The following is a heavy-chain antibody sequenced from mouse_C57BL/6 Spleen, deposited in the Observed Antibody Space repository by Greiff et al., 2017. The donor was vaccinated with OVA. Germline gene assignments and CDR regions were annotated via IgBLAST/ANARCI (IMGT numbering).Heavy chain of an antibody. J-gene: IGHJ4*01. CDR3: ARNRVYYDYEEGYAMDY. CDR1: GYTFTSYG. Sequence: QVHVKQSGAELARPGASVKLSCKASGYTFTSYGISWVKQRTGQGLEWIGEIYPRSGNTYYNEKFKGKATLTADKSSSTAYMELRSLTSEDSAVYFCARNRVYYDYEEGYAMDYWGQGTSVTVSS. D-gene: IGHD2-4*01. V-gene: IGHV1-81*01. CDR2: IYPRSGNT.